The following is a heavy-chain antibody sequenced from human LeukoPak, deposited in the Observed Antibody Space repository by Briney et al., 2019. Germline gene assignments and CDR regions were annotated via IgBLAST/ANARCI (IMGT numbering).Heavy chain of an antibody. CDR1: GFTFSSYG. V-gene: IGHV3-30*18. CDR2: ISHDRTNQ. J-gene: IGHJ4*02. Sequence: PGRSLRLSCAASGFTFSSYGMHWVRQAPGKGLEWVAVISHDRTNQYYADSVKGRFTISRDNSKNTLYVQMNSLRAEDTAVYYCAKDVDPFGSGSYVEGFDYWGQGTLVTVSS. CDR3: AKDVDPFGSGSYVEGFDY. D-gene: IGHD3-10*01.